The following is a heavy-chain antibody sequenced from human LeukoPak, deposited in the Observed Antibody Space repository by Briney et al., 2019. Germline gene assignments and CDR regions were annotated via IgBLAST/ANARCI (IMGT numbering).Heavy chain of an antibody. CDR1: GFTFRSYA. CDR2: ISGSGTST. V-gene: IGHV3-23*01. J-gene: IGHJ4*02. Sequence: GGSLRLSCAASGFTFRSYAMSWVRQAPGKGLEWALAISGSGTSTYYADSVKGRFTISRDNSKNTLYLQMNSLRAEDTAVYYCEGTYYYDSSDDYWGQGTLVTVSS. CDR3: EGTYYYDSSDDY. D-gene: IGHD3-22*01.